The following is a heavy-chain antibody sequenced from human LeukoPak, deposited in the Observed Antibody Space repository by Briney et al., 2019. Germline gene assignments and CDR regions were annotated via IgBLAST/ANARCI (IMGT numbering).Heavy chain of an antibody. J-gene: IGHJ3*01. D-gene: IGHD3-22*01. Sequence: PGGSLRLSCAASGFTFSSYWMSCVRQAPGKGLECVANIKEDGSEEYYVDSVKGRFSISRDNAKHSLYLQMNSLRAEDPAVYYCARDWLEGNQYHAFDLWGKGTMVTVSS. CDR1: GFTFSSYW. V-gene: IGHV3-7*01. CDR2: IKEDGSEE. CDR3: ARDWLEGNQYHAFDL.